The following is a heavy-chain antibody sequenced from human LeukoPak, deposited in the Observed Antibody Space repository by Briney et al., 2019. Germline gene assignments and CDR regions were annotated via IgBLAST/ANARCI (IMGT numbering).Heavy chain of an antibody. J-gene: IGHJ4*02. V-gene: IGHV3-53*04. CDR1: GFTVSSNY. CDR2: IYSGSST. Sequence: GGSLRLSCAASGFTVSSNYMSWVRQAPGKGLEWVSVIYSGSSTYYADSVKGRFTISRHNSKNTLYLQMNSLRAEDTAVYYCASVHYSSSWYYFDYWGQGTLVTVSS. D-gene: IGHD6-13*01. CDR3: ASVHYSSSWYYFDY.